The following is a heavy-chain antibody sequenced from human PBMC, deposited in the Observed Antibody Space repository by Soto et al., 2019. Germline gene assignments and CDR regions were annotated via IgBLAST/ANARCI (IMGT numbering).Heavy chain of an antibody. CDR3: ARGAGVTIFGVAHYYYYGMDV. J-gene: IGHJ6*02. V-gene: IGHV1-69*13. CDR1: GGTFSSYA. D-gene: IGHD3-3*01. CDR2: ITPIFGTA. Sequence: SVKVSCKASGGTFSSYAISWVRQAPGQGLEWMGGITPIFGTANYAQKFQGRVTITADESTSTAYMELSSLRSEDTAVYYCARGAGVTIFGVAHYYYYGMDVWGQGTTVTVSS.